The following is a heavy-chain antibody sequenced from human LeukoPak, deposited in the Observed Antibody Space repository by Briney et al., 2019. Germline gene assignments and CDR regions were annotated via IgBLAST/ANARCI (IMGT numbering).Heavy chain of an antibody. CDR1: GFTFSSYA. D-gene: IGHD3-22*01. Sequence: PGGSLRLSCAASGFTFSSYAMSWVRQAPGKGLEWVSAISGSGGSTYYADSVKGRFTISRDNSKNTLYLQMNSLRAEDTAVYYCAKPYSDYYDSSGYDYWGQGTLVTVSS. CDR2: ISGSGGST. V-gene: IGHV3-23*01. CDR3: AKPYSDYYDSSGYDY. J-gene: IGHJ4*02.